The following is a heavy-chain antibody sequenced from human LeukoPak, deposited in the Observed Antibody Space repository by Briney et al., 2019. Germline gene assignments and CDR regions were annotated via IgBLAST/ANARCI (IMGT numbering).Heavy chain of an antibody. CDR2: IYSGGST. CDR1: GFTVSSNY. V-gene: IGHV3-66*01. J-gene: IGHJ3*02. CDR3: VRGLGLKAFDI. Sequence: GGSLRLSCAASGFTVSSNYMSWFRQAPGKGLEWVSVIYSGGSTYYADSVKGRFTISRGNSKNTLYLQMNSLRAEDTAVYYCVRGLGLKAFDIWGQGTMVTVSS. D-gene: IGHD6-19*01.